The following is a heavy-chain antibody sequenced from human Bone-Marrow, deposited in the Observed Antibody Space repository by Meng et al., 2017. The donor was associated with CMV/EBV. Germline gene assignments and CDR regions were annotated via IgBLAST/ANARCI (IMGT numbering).Heavy chain of an antibody. CDR1: FTVRSDW. J-gene: IGHJ4*02. Sequence: FTVRSDWMSWVRQATEKGQEWVGRIKSKTDGGTTDYAAPVKGRFTISRDDSKNTLYLQMNSLKTEDTAVYYCTTRGDYGGKEYYFDYWGQGTLVTVSS. V-gene: IGHV3-15*01. D-gene: IGHD4-23*01. CDR3: TTRGDYGGKEYYFDY. CDR2: IKSKTDGGTT.